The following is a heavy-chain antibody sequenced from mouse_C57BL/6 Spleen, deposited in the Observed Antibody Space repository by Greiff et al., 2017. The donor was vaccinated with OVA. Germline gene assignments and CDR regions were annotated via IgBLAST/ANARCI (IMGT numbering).Heavy chain of an antibody. D-gene: IGHD1-1*01. CDR1: GYSITSGYD. CDR3: AREGYYGSGYFDV. CDR2: ISYSGST. Sequence: EVNLAESGPGMVKPSQSLSLTCTVTGYSITSGYDWHWIRHFPGNKLEWMGYISYSGSTNYNPSLKSRISITHDTSKNHFFLKLNSVTTEDTATYYCAREGYYGSGYFDVWGTGTTVTVSS. V-gene: IGHV3-1*01. J-gene: IGHJ1*03.